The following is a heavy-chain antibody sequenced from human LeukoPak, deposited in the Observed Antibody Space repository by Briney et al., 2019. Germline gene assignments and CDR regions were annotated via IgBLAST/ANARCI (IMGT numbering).Heavy chain of an antibody. CDR3: ARYRLGYNWNDGEDY. V-gene: IGHV3-30-3*01. J-gene: IGHJ4*02. Sequence: GGSLRLSCAASGFTFSSYAMHWVRQAPGKGLEWVAVISYDGSNKYYADSVKGRFTISRDNSKNTLYLQMNSLRAEDTAVYYCARYRLGYNWNDGEDYWGQGTLVTVSS. CDR1: GFTFSSYA. CDR2: ISYDGSNK. D-gene: IGHD1-20*01.